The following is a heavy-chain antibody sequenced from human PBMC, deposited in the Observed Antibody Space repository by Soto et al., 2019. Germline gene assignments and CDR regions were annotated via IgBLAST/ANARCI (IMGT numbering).Heavy chain of an antibody. CDR3: ARKAAPLNFDY. D-gene: IGHD6-6*01. Sequence: SETLSLTCTVSGGSISSSSYYWGWIRQPPGKGLEWIGSIHYSGSTYYNPSLKSRVTISVDTSKNQFSLKLSSVTAADTAVYYCARKAAPLNFDYWGQGTLVTVSS. CDR2: IHYSGST. V-gene: IGHV4-39*07. CDR1: GGSISSSSYY. J-gene: IGHJ4*02.